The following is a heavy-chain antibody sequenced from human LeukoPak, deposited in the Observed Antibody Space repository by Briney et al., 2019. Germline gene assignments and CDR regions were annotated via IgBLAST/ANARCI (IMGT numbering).Heavy chain of an antibody. J-gene: IGHJ1*01. CDR2: INPYSGGT. Sequence: ASVKVSCKASGYTFTGYYMHWVRQAPGQGLEWMGWINPYSGGTNYAQKFQGRVTMTRDTSISTAYMELSSLISDDTAVYYCARDYYDTSGYYYAYFQHWGQGTLVTVSS. V-gene: IGHV1-2*02. D-gene: IGHD3-22*01. CDR1: GYTFTGYY. CDR3: ARDYYDTSGYYYAYFQH.